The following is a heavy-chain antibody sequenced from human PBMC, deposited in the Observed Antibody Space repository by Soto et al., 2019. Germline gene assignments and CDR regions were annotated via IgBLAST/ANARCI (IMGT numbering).Heavy chain of an antibody. CDR3: ASSYCSGGSCYSFAFDY. Sequence: QVQLVQSGAEVKKPGSSVKVSCKASGGTFSSYTISWVRQAPGQGLEWMGRIIPILGIANYAQKFQGRVTITADKSTSTAYMELSSLRSEDTAVYYCASSYCSGGSCYSFAFDYWGQGTLVTVSS. CDR2: IIPILGIA. J-gene: IGHJ4*02. V-gene: IGHV1-69*02. D-gene: IGHD2-15*01. CDR1: GGTFSSYT.